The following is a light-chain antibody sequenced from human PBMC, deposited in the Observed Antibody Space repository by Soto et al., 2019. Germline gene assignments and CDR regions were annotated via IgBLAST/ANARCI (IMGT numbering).Light chain of an antibody. CDR2: AAS. J-gene: IGKJ2*01. V-gene: IGKV1-39*01. CDR3: QQSYRIPQT. Sequence: DIQMTQSPSSLSASVGDRVTITCRASQSISSYLNWYQQKPGKAPKLLIYAASGLQSGVPSRFSASGSGTDFTLSISSLQPEDFATYFGQQSYRIPQTFGQGTKLEIK. CDR1: QSISSY.